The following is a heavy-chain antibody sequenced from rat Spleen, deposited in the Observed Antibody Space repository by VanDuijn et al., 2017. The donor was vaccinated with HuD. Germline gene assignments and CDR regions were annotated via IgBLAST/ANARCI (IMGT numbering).Heavy chain of an antibody. CDR1: GFSLTNYH. CDR2: IWTGGTT. V-gene: IGHV2-43*01. D-gene: IGHD5-1*01. J-gene: IGHJ2*01. Sequence: QVQLKESGPGLVQPSQTLSLTCTVSGFSLTNYHVSWVRQPPGKGLEWMGIIWTGGTTTYNSLLKSRLSISRDTSKSQVFLKRNSLQTEETATYYCARDPLLGAPFDYWGQGVMVTVSS. CDR3: ARDPLLGAPFDY.